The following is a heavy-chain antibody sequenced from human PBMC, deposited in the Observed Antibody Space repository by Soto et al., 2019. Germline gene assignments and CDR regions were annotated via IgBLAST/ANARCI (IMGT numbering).Heavy chain of an antibody. CDR2: IWYDGSNK. V-gene: IGHV3-33*01. J-gene: IGHJ6*02. Sequence: PGGSLRLSCAASGFTFSSYGMHWVRQAPGKGLEWVAVIWYDGSNKYYADSVKGRFTISRDNSKNTLYLQMSSLRAEDTAVYYCARERGYYGSGSYLPRFYGMDVWGQGTTVTVSS. D-gene: IGHD3-10*01. CDR1: GFTFSSYG. CDR3: ARERGYYGSGSYLPRFYGMDV.